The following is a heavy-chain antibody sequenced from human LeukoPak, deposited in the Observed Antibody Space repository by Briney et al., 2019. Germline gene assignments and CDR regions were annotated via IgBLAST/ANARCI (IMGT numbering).Heavy chain of an antibody. CDR3: AREDWQHLFDY. J-gene: IGHJ4*02. D-gene: IGHD6-13*01. Sequence: PSETLSLTCTVSGGSISSYYWNWIRQPPRKGLEWIGYIYYIGSTNYNPSLKSRVTISVDTSKNQFSLKLNSVTAADTAVYYCAREDWQHLFDYWGQGTLVTVSS. CDR2: IYYIGST. CDR1: GGSISSYY. V-gene: IGHV4-59*01.